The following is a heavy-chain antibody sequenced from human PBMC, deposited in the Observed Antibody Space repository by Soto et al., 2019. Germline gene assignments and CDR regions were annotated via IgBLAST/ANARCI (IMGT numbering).Heavy chain of an antibody. J-gene: IGHJ5*02. V-gene: IGHV3-9*01. CDR1: GFTFEDHA. CDR2: INWNSGIT. D-gene: IGHD3-22*01. Sequence: EVQLVESGGGLVQPGKSQKLSCVAIGFTFEDHAMHWIRQVPGKGLEWVAGINWNSGITGYADSVKGRFTISRDNANNSLHLEMNSLKSEDTALYYCTKGRGALTVVSNWFDPWGQGTPVTVSS. CDR3: TKGRGALTVVSNWFDP.